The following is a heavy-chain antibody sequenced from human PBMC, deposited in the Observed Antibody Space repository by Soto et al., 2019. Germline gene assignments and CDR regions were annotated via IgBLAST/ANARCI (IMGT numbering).Heavy chain of an antibody. Sequence: GGSLRLSCAASGFTVSSNYMSWVRQAPGKGLEWVSVIYSGGSTYYADSVKGRFTISRDNSKNTLYLQMNSLRAEDTAVYYCARDWYYEKLDVWGQGTTVTVSS. CDR3: ARDWYYEKLDV. V-gene: IGHV3-66*01. CDR2: IYSGGST. D-gene: IGHD3-3*01. J-gene: IGHJ6*02. CDR1: GFTVSSNY.